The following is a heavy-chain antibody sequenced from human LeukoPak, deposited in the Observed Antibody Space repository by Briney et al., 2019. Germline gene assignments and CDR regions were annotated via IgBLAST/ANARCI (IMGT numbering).Heavy chain of an antibody. J-gene: IGHJ4*01. CDR1: GFTFSSYG. Sequence: PGGSLRLSCAASGFTFSSYGMHWVRQAPGKGLEWVANIKQDGSEKYYVDSVKGRFTISRDNAKNSLYLQMDSLRAEDTAVYYCARDRVYCSGGSCYSIFDYWGHGTLVTVSS. V-gene: IGHV3-7*01. CDR3: ARDRVYCSGGSCYSIFDY. CDR2: IKQDGSEK. D-gene: IGHD2-15*01.